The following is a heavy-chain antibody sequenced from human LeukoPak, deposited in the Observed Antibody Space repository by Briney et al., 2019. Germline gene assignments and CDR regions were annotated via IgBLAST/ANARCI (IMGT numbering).Heavy chain of an antibody. CDR1: GFTFSRYW. J-gene: IGHJ3*02. D-gene: IGHD3/OR15-3a*01. Sequence: GGSLRLSCAASGFTFSRYWMSWVRQAPGKGLEWVANIKQDGSEKYYVDSVKGRFTISRDNAKNSLYLQMNSLRAEDTAVYYCARDQFWTEGSDAFDIWGQGTMVTVSS. V-gene: IGHV3-7*01. CDR3: ARDQFWTEGSDAFDI. CDR2: IKQDGSEK.